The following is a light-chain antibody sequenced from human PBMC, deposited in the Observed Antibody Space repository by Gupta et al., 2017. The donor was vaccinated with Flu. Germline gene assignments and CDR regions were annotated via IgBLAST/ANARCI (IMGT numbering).Light chain of an antibody. CDR2: DNT. CDR3: QSYDSTLSGHWV. Sequence: QSVLTQPPSVSGAPGQRVTISCTGSSSNIGAGYDVHWYQQLPGAAPKLLIRDNTIRPSGVPDRFSGSKSGTSASLAITWLQPEDEADYFCQSYDSTLSGHWVFGGGTKVTVL. V-gene: IGLV1-40*01. CDR1: SSNIGAGYD. J-gene: IGLJ3*02.